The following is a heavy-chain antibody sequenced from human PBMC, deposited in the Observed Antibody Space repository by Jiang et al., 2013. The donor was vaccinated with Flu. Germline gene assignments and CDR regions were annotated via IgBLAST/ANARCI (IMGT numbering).Heavy chain of an antibody. CDR2: IIPIFGTA. J-gene: IGHJ6*02. Sequence: SGAEVKKPGSSVKVSCKASGGTFSSYAISWVRQAPGQGLEWMGGIIPIFGTANYAQKFQGRVTITADESTSTAYMELSSLRSEDTAVYYCARDEWVDSSGYYYYYYGMDVWGQGTTVTVSS. V-gene: IGHV1-69*01. D-gene: IGHD3-22*01. CDR3: ARDEWVDSSGYYYYYYGMDV. CDR1: GGTFSSYA.